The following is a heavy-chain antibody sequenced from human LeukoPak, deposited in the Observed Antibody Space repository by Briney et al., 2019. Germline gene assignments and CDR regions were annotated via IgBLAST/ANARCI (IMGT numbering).Heavy chain of an antibody. V-gene: IGHV3-30*02. CDR2: IHYDSTTE. CDR1: GFDFSSYG. J-gene: IGHJ4*02. D-gene: IGHD3-22*01. CDR3: AKGGYYDDYYFDY. Sequence: GGSLRLSCAASGFDFSSYGMHWVRQAPGKGLEWVAYIHYDSTTEDYADSVQGRFTISRDNSKNTLYLQMNSLRAEDTAVYYCAKGGYYDDYYFDYWGQGTLVTVSS.